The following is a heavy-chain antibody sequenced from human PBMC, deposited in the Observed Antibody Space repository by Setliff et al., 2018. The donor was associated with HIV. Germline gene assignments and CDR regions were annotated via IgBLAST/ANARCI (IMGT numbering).Heavy chain of an antibody. Sequence: SETLSLTCAVYGASFSGYYWAWIRQSPGTGLEWIGEINHSGITNYNPTLKSRVTISTDTSKNQFSLRLNSVTAADTAVYYCARSYDSSPHFDYWGQGTLVTVSS. CDR2: INHSGIT. J-gene: IGHJ4*02. V-gene: IGHV4-34*01. CDR1: GASFSGYY. CDR3: ARSYDSSPHFDY. D-gene: IGHD3-22*01.